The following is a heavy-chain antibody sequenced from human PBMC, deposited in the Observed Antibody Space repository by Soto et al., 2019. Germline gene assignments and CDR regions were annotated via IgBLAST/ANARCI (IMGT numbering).Heavy chain of an antibody. V-gene: IGHV4-59*01. CDR2: IYYSGST. D-gene: IGHD6-19*01. Sequence: QVQLQESGPGLVKPSETLSLTCTVSGGSISSYYWSWIRQPPGKGLEWIGYIYYSGSTNYNPSLKRRVTISVDTSKNQFSLKLSSVTAADTAVYYCARGIAVAAHFDYWGQGTLVTVSS. CDR1: GGSISSYY. J-gene: IGHJ4*02. CDR3: ARGIAVAAHFDY.